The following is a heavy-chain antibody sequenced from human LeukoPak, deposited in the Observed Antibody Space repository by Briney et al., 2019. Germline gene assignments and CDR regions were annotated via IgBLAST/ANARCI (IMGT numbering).Heavy chain of an antibody. Sequence: SETLSLTCTVSGGSISSGGYYWSWIRQPPGKGLEWIGYIYHSGSTYYNPSLKSRVTISVDRSKNQFSLKLSSVTAADTAVYYCARVFGVVSRSWFDPWGQGTLVTVSS. CDR3: ARVFGVVSRSWFDP. V-gene: IGHV4-30-2*01. D-gene: IGHD3-3*01. CDR1: GGSISSGGYY. J-gene: IGHJ5*02. CDR2: IYHSGST.